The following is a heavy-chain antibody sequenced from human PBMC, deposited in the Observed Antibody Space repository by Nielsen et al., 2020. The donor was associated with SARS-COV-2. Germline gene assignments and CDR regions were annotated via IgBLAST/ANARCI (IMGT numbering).Heavy chain of an antibody. CDR3: AKWGSYGGKGVGGMDV. J-gene: IGHJ6*02. D-gene: IGHD4-23*01. V-gene: IGHV3-30*18. CDR1: GFTFSSYG. Sequence: GESLKISCAASGFTFSSYGMHWVRQAPGKGLEWVAVISYDGSNKYYADSVKGRFTISRDNSKNTLYLQMNSLRAEDTAVYYCAKWGSYGGKGVGGMDVWGQGTTVTVSS. CDR2: ISYDGSNK.